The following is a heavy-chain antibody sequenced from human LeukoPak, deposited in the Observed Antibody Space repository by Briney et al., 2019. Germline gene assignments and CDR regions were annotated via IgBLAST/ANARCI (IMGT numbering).Heavy chain of an antibody. V-gene: IGHV3-7*02. CDR1: GFTFSSYC. Sequence: SVGSLRLSSAASGFTFSSYCIRFVRQAPGKGPGRVANIKPDGSQKYSVASVTGRFTTSRHNAKTSLYPQINSLRGEDTAVYYCARGSYYFDNWGQGTLVTVSS. CDR3: ARGSYYFDN. D-gene: IGHD6-6*01. CDR2: IKPDGSQK. J-gene: IGHJ4*02.